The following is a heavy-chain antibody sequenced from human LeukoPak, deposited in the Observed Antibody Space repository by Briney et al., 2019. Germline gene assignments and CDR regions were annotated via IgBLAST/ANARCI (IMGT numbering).Heavy chain of an antibody. CDR2: IYYSGST. CDR1: GGSISSYY. Sequence: SETLSLTCTVSGGSISSYYWSWIRQPPGKGLEWIGYIYYSGSTNYNPSLKSRATISVDTSKNQFSLKLSSVTAADTAVYYCARAPLPYYSSSWYAYYYYYMDVWGKGTTVTVSS. CDR3: ARAPLPYYSSSWYAYYYYYMDV. J-gene: IGHJ6*03. D-gene: IGHD6-13*01. V-gene: IGHV4-59*01.